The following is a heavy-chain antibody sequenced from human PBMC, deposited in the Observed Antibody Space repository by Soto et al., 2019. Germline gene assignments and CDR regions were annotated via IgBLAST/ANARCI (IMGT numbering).Heavy chain of an antibody. CDR2: IFYSGST. CDR3: ARGAADTAMVDS. Sequence: TLSLTCTVSGGSIRSYYWTWIRQPPGKGLEWLGYIFYSGSTFYNPSLKSRVTISIHTSKSQFSLQLTSVTAADTAVYYCARGAADTAMVDSWGQGTLVTVSS. CDR1: GGSIRSYY. D-gene: IGHD5-18*01. V-gene: IGHV4-59*01. J-gene: IGHJ4*02.